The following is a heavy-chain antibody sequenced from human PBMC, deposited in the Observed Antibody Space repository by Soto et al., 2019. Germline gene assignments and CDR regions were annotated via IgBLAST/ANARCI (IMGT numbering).Heavy chain of an antibody. J-gene: IGHJ3*02. Sequence: ASVKVSCKASGYTFTGYYMHWVRQAPGQGLEWMGWINANSGGTNYSQKFQGWVTITRDTSTSTAYMELSSLRSEDTAVYYCARDSYYGSGSYFSDAFDIWGQGTMVTVSS. CDR2: INANSGGT. CDR3: ARDSYYGSGSYFSDAFDI. CDR1: GYTFTGYY. D-gene: IGHD3-10*01. V-gene: IGHV1-2*04.